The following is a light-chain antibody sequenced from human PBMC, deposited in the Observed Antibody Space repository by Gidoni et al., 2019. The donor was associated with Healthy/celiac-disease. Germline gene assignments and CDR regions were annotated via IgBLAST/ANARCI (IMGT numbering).Light chain of an antibody. V-gene: IGLV3-19*01. CDR2: GKN. Sequence: SSELTQDPAVSVALGQTVRITCQGDSLRSYYASWYQQKPGQAPVLVIYGKNNRPSGIPDRFSGSSSGNTASLTITGAQAEDEADYYCNSRDSSGNVEGFGGGTKLTVL. J-gene: IGLJ2*01. CDR3: NSRDSSGNVEG. CDR1: SLRSYY.